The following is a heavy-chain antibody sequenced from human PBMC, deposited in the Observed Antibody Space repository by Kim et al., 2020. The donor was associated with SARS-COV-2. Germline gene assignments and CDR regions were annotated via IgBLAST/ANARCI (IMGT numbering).Heavy chain of an antibody. CDR2: TYGGGTT. CDR3: ARDEWDLLALLVY. Sequence: GGSLRLSCAASGFIVSDNYMSWVRQAPGKGLEWVSVTYGGGTTYYSDSVKGRFSISRDNAKNTLYLQMNSLRAEDTAVYYCARDEWDLLALLVYWGQGTLVTVSS. V-gene: IGHV3-66*01. D-gene: IGHD1-26*01. J-gene: IGHJ4*02. CDR1: GFIVSDNY.